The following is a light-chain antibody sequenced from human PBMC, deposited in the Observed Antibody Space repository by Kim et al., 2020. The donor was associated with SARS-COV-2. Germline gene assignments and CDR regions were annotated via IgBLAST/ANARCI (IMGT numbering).Light chain of an antibody. J-gene: IGKJ4*01. CDR2: AAS. V-gene: IGKV1-39*01. CDR3: QQSFALPLT. CDR1: QSSAIY. Sequence: SASVGDRVTITCRASQSSAIYLNWYQQKPGRAPKLLIRAASSLESGVPARFSGSGSGTDFTLTISSLQPEDFATYYCQQSFALPLTFGGGTKLEI.